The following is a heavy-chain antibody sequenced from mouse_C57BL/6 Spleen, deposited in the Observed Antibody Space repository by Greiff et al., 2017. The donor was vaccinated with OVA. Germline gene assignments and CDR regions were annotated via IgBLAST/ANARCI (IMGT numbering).Heavy chain of an antibody. V-gene: IGHV1-81*01. CDR2: IYPRSGNT. Sequence: QVQLQQSGAELARPGASVKLSCKASGYTFTSYGISWVKQRTGQGLEWIGEIYPRSGNTYYNEKFKGKATLTADKSSSTAYMELRSLTSEDSAVYFCARRERDYYGSSYGWYFDVWGTGTTVTVSS. D-gene: IGHD1-1*01. CDR3: ARRERDYYGSSYGWYFDV. CDR1: GYTFTSYG. J-gene: IGHJ1*03.